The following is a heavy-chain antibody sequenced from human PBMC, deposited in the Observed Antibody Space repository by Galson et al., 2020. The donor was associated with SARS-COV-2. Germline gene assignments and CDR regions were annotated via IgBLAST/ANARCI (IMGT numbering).Heavy chain of an antibody. Sequence: GGSLRLSCAASGFTFSSYGMHWVRQAPGKGLEWVAVISYDGSNKYYADSVKGRFTISRDNSKNTLYLQMNSLRAEDTAVYYCAKGRGPYCSGGSCYGLNFDYWGQGSLVTVSS. J-gene: IGHJ4*02. V-gene: IGHV3-30*18. CDR3: AKGRGPYCSGGSCYGLNFDY. CDR2: ISYDGSNK. CDR1: GFTFSSYG. D-gene: IGHD2-15*01.